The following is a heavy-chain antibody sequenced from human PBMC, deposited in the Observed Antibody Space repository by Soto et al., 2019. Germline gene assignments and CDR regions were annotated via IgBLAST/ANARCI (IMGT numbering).Heavy chain of an antibody. Sequence: GGSLRLSCAASGFTFSSYWMSWVRQAPGKGLEWVANIKQDGSEKYYVDSVKGRFTISRDNAKNSLYLQMNSLRAEDTAVYYCAREVNRYNWNDGYYYYYGMDVWGQGTTVTVSS. V-gene: IGHV3-7*05. J-gene: IGHJ6*02. D-gene: IGHD1-20*01. CDR1: GFTFSSYW. CDR2: IKQDGSEK. CDR3: AREVNRYNWNDGYYYYYGMDV.